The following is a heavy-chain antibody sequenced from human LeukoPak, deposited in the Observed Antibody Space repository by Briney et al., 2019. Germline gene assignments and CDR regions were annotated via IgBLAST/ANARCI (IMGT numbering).Heavy chain of an antibody. CDR2: INPSGGST. D-gene: IGHD6-19*01. J-gene: IGHJ4*02. V-gene: IGHV1-46*01. CDR3: ARAGGQWLTTDY. Sequence: GASVKVSCKASGYTFANYYMHWVRQAPGQGLEWMGIINPSGGSTSYAQKFQGRVTMTRDTSTSTVYMELSSLRSEDTAVYYCARAGGQWLTTDYWGQGTLVTVSS. CDR1: GYTFANYY.